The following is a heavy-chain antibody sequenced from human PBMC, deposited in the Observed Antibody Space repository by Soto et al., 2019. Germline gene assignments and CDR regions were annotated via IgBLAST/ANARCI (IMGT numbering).Heavy chain of an antibody. V-gene: IGHV3-30*18. CDR1: GFTFSSYG. CDR2: ISYDGSNK. D-gene: IGHD6-13*01. J-gene: IGHJ6*02. CDR3: AKDLQQLDYYYYGMDV. Sequence: PGGSLRLSCAASGFTFSSYGMHWVRQAPGKGLEWVAVISYDGSNKYYADSVKGRFTISRDNSKNTLYLQMNSLRAEDTAVYYCAKDLQQLDYYYYGMDVWGQGTTVTVSS.